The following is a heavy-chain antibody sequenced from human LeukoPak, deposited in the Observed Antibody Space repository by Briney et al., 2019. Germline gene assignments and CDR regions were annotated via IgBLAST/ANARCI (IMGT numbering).Heavy chain of an antibody. J-gene: IGHJ4*02. Sequence: SETLSLTCTVSGGSISSGSYYWSWIRQPAGKGLEWIGRIYTSGSTNYNPSLKSRVTISVDTSKNQFSLKLSSVTAADTAVYYCARWVQLTYFDYWGQGTLVTVSS. D-gene: IGHD5-24*01. CDR2: IYTSGST. V-gene: IGHV4-61*02. CDR3: ARWVQLTYFDY. CDR1: GGSISSGSYY.